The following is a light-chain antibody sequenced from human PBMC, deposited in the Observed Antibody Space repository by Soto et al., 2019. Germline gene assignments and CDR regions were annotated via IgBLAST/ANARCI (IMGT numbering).Light chain of an antibody. CDR2: QVS. V-gene: IGLV2-14*01. CDR1: SSNVGFYNY. Sequence: QSALTQPASVSGSPGQSITISCTGTSSNVGFYNYVSWYHQHPGKAPKLMIYQVSNRPSGVSNRFSGSKSGNTASLTISGLEAEDEADYYCSSYTSGNTRYVFGTGTKVTVL. J-gene: IGLJ1*01. CDR3: SSYTSGNTRYV.